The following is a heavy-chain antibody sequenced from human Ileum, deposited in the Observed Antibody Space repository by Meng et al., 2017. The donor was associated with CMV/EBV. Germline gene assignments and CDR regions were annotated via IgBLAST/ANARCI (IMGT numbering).Heavy chain of an antibody. V-gene: IGHV4-30-4*08. J-gene: IGHJ4*02. CDR3: ARGVNYYPISGYKYYDQ. CDR1: VGSISSGDYY. D-gene: IGHD3-22*01. Sequence: QVQLQEAGPGLVTPSQTLSLTCSVSVGSISSGDYYWSWIRQSQGKGLEWIGYIYYSGSTYYNPSLKSRLIISVDTSKNQFSLKLSSVTAADTAVYFCARGVNYYPISGYKYYDQWGQGTLVTVSS. CDR2: IYYSGST.